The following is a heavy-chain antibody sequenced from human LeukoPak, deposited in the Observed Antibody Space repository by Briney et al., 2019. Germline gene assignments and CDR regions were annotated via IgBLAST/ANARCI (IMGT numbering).Heavy chain of an antibody. J-gene: IGHJ4*02. CDR3: ANHYYGSGRYSIGDY. Sequence: GGSLRLSCAASGFTFSSYGMHWVRQAPGKGLEWVAFIRSDGSDKDYADSVKGRFTVSRDNSKNVPYLQMNSLRAEDTAVYYCANHYYGSGRYSIGDYWGQGTLVTVSS. CDR2: IRSDGSDK. D-gene: IGHD3-10*01. CDR1: GFTFSSYG. V-gene: IGHV3-30*02.